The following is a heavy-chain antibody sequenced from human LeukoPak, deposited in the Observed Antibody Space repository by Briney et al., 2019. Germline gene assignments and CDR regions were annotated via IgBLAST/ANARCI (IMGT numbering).Heavy chain of an antibody. CDR3: ARGLYWFDP. CDR1: GGSISSGGYS. J-gene: IGHJ5*02. CDR2: IYHSGST. Sequence: SETLSLTCAVSGGSISSGGYSWSWIRQPPGKGLEWIGYIYHSGSTYYNPSLKSRVTISVDRSKNQFSLKLSSVTAAATAVYYCARGLYWFDPWGQGTLVTVSS. V-gene: IGHV4-30-2*01.